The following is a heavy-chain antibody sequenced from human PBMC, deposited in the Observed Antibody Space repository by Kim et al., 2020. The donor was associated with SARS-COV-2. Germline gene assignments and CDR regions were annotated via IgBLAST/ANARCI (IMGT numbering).Heavy chain of an antibody. J-gene: IGHJ6*03. CDR2: IKQDGSEK. CDR1: GFTFSSYW. D-gene: IGHD5-12*01. CDR3: AGEGPNVATISYYYMDV. V-gene: IGHV3-7*01. Sequence: WGSLRLSCAASGFTFSSYWMSWVRQAPGKGLEWVANIKQDGSEKYYVDSVKDRFTISRDNAKNSLYLQMNSLRAEDTAVYYCAGEGPNVATISYYYMDVWGKGTTVTVSS.